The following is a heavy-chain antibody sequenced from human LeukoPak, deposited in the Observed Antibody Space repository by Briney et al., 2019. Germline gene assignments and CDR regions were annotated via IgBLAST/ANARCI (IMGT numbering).Heavy chain of an antibody. CDR2: ISGSGGST. J-gene: IGHJ4*02. D-gene: IGHD3-22*01. V-gene: IGHV3-23*01. CDR1: GFTFSSYA. Sequence: GGSLRLSCAASGFTFSSYAMSWVRQAPGKGLEWVSAISGSGGSTYYADSVKGRFTISRDNSKYTLYLQMNSLRAEDTAVYYCAKITKYYYDSSGYYGDYWGQGTLVTVSS. CDR3: AKITKYYYDSSGYYGDY.